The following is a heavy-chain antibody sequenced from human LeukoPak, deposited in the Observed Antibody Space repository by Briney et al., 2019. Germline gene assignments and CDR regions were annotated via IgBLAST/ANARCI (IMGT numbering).Heavy chain of an antibody. D-gene: IGHD1-26*01. CDR2: ISGSGGST. V-gene: IGHV3-23*01. CDR3: AKCIVGATAPFDY. Sequence: GGSLRLSYAASGFTFSIYAMSWVRQAPGKGLEWVSAISGSGGSTYYADSVKGRFTISRDNSKNTLYLQMNSLRAEDTAVYYCAKCIVGATAPFDYWGQGTLVTVSS. J-gene: IGHJ4*02. CDR1: GFTFSIYA.